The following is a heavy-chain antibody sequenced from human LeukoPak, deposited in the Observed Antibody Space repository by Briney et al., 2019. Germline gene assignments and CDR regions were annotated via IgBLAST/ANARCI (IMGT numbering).Heavy chain of an antibody. CDR3: VRDRGYCSGGNCYTVLDY. Sequence: PGGSLRLSCAASGFSFSSYYMTWVRQAPGKGLEWVAYIKEDGSEKNYVDSVKGRFTISRDNAKNSLYLQMNSLRAEDTAVYYCVRDRGYCSGGNCYTVLDYWGQGTLVTVSS. CDR1: GFSFSSYY. D-gene: IGHD2-15*01. V-gene: IGHV3-7*01. CDR2: IKEDGSEK. J-gene: IGHJ4*02.